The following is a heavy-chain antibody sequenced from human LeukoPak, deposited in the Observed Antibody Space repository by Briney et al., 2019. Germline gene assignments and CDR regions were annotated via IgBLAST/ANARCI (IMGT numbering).Heavy chain of an antibody. D-gene: IGHD3-10*01. Sequence: PGESLKISCKGSGYSFTSYWIGWVRQMPGKGLEWMGIIYPGDSDTRYSPSFQGQVTISADKSISTAYLQWSSLKASDTAMYYCARLWFGEPEIGRYYGMDVWGQGTTVTVSS. CDR1: GYSFTSYW. CDR3: ARLWFGEPEIGRYYGMDV. J-gene: IGHJ6*02. V-gene: IGHV5-51*01. CDR2: IYPGDSDT.